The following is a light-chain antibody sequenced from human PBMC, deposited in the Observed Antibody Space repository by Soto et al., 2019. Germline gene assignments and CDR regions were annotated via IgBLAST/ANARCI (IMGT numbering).Light chain of an antibody. V-gene: IGLV2-14*01. CDR2: EVS. J-gene: IGLJ3*02. CDR3: TSYTGSATLV. CDR1: TSDIGTYNY. Sequence: QSALTQPASVSGSPGQSITISCAGGTSDIGTYNYVSWYQHHPGKVPKVMIYEVSNRPSGVSNRFSGSKSDNTASLTISGLQPEDEADYYCTSYTGSATLVFGGGTKLTVL.